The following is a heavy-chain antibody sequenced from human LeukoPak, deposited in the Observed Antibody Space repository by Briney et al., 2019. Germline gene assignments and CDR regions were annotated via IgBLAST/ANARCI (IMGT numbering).Heavy chain of an antibody. CDR1: GGSFSGYY. V-gene: IGHV4-34*01. CDR3: ARSPPRGDYSGSASHYNR. Sequence: SETLSLTCAVYGGSFSGYYWIWIRQPPGKGLEWIGEINHSGSANYDPSLKSRVTISVDTSKNQFSLRLRSVTAADTAVYFCARSPPRGDYSGSASHYNRWGPGTLVTVSS. J-gene: IGHJ4*02. CDR2: INHSGSA. D-gene: IGHD3-10*01.